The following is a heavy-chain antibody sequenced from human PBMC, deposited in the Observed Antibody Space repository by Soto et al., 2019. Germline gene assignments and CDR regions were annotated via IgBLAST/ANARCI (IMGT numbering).Heavy chain of an antibody. CDR3: ARETTYYYYYMDV. J-gene: IGHJ6*03. CDR1: RSTFSSYS. D-gene: IGHD4-17*01. V-gene: IGHV3-48*01. CDR2: ISKTSSTI. Sequence: EVQLVESGGGLVQPGGSLRLSCTASRSTFSSYSMNWVRQAPGKGLEWISHISKTSSTIYYADSVKGRFTISRDNAKNSLYLQMNSLGAEDTAVYYCARETTYYYYYMDVWGEGTTVTVSS.